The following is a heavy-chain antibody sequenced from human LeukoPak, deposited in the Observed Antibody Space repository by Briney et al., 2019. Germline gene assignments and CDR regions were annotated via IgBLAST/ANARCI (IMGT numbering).Heavy chain of an antibody. Sequence: PGGSLRLSCAASGFTFSSYSMNWVRQAPGKGLEWVSSIISIISYTYYADSVKGRFTISRDNAKNSLYLQMNSLRAEDTAVYYCARSGGGLLWFGESAGNYYYYGMDVWGQGTTVTVSS. D-gene: IGHD3-10*01. CDR1: GFTFSSYS. CDR2: IISIISYT. V-gene: IGHV3-21*01. CDR3: ARSGGGLLWFGESAGNYYYYGMDV. J-gene: IGHJ6*02.